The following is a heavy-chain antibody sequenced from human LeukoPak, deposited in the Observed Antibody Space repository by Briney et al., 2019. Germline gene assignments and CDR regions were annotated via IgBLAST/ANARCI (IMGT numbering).Heavy chain of an antibody. D-gene: IGHD5-12*01. V-gene: IGHV3-7*01. Sequence: GGSLRLSCAVSGINFRGYWMVWVRQAPGKGLEWVANMKQDGSEKYYVDSVKGQFTISRDNAKNSLYLEMNSLRVEDTAVYYCARDLGHTGYDLYDYWGQGTLVTVSS. CDR2: MKQDGSEK. CDR1: GINFRGYW. J-gene: IGHJ4*02. CDR3: ARDLGHTGYDLYDY.